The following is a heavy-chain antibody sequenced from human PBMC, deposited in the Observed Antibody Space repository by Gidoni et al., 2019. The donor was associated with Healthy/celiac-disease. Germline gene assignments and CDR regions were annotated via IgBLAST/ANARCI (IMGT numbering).Heavy chain of an antibody. J-gene: IGHJ5*02. CDR3: ARGDGWYSSGWYFWFDP. CDR2: TYYRSKWYN. D-gene: IGHD6-19*01. Sequence: QVQLQQSGPGLVKPSQTLSLTCAISGDSVSSNSAAWNWSRQSPSRGLEWLGRTYYRSKWYNDYAVSVKSRITINPDTSKNQFSLQLNSVTPEDTAVYYCARGDGWYSSGWYFWFDPWGQGTLVTVSS. CDR1: GDSVSSNSAA. V-gene: IGHV6-1*01.